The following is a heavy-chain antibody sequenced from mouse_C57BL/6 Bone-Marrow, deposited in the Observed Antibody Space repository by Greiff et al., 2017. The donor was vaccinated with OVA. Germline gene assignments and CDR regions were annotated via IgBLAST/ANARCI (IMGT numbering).Heavy chain of an antibody. CDR1: GFNIKDYY. J-gene: IGHJ1*03. D-gene: IGHD1-1*01. V-gene: IGHV14-1*01. CDR2: IDPEDGAT. CDR3: TIRIYYCGSSTWYFDV. Sequence: VLLKESGAGLVRPGASVKLSCTASGFNIKDYYMHWVKQGPEQGLEWIGWIDPEDGATEYAPKVQGRATMTADTSSNTAYLQLSSLTSEDTAVYYGTIRIYYCGSSTWYFDVWGTGTTVTVSS.